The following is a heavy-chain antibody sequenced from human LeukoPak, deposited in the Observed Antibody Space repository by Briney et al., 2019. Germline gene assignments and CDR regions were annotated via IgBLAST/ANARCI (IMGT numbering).Heavy chain of an antibody. CDR2: IYYSGGT. CDR1: GGSISSSSYY. CDR3: ARHPFFNPFGY. J-gene: IGHJ4*02. Sequence: SETLSLTCTVSGGSISSSSYYWGWIRQPPGKGLEWIGSIYYSGGTYYNPSLKSRVTISVDTSKNQFSLKLSSVTATDTAVYYCARHPFFNPFGYWGLGTLVTVSS. D-gene: IGHD1-14*01. V-gene: IGHV4-39*01.